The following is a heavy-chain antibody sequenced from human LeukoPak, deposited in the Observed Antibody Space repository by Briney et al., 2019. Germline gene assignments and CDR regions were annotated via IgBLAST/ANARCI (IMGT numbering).Heavy chain of an antibody. CDR3: ARHIVTGYYRSGGIDC. Sequence: SETLSLTCTVSGGSISSGDYYWSWIRQPPGKGLEWVGYIYYSGSTYYNPSLKSRVTISVDTSKIQFSLKLSSVTAADTAVYYCARHIVTGYYRSGGIDCWGQGTLVTVSS. CDR1: GGSISSGDYY. D-gene: IGHD3-9*01. V-gene: IGHV4-30-4*01. J-gene: IGHJ4*02. CDR2: IYYSGST.